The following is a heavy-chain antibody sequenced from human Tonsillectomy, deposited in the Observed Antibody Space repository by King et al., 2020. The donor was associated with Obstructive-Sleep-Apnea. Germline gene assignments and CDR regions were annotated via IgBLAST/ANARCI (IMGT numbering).Heavy chain of an antibody. CDR1: GFSLSSSGVG. CDR2: IFGNDDK. CDR3: AHTSVSYYYGPGNSYTFAY. D-gene: IGHD3-10*01. V-gene: IGHV2-5*01. J-gene: IGHJ4*02. Sequence: ITLKESGPTLVEPTQTLTLTCAFSGFSLSSSGVGVGWIRQPPGNALEWLSLIFGNDDKRYSPSLKSRVTITKDTSKNQGVLTMTNMDPVDTATYHCAHTSVSYYYGPGNSYTFAYWGQGTLVTVSS.